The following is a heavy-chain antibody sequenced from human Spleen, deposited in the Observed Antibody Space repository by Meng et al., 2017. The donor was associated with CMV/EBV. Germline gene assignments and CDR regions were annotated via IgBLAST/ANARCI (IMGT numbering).Heavy chain of an antibody. Sequence: GGSLRLSCAASGFTFINYSMNWVRQAPGKGLEWVSSISTSSAYIYYADSVKGRFTISRDNAKKSLFLEVNSLRADDTAVYYCARDRRVGGASGTVDSWGQGTLVTVSS. CDR1: GFTFINYS. CDR3: ARDRRVGGASGTVDS. J-gene: IGHJ4*02. CDR2: ISTSSAYI. V-gene: IGHV3-21*01. D-gene: IGHD3-10*01.